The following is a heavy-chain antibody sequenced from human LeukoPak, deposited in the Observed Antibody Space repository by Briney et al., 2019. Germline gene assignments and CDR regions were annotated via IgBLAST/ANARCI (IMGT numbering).Heavy chain of an antibody. J-gene: IGHJ4*02. CDR2: ISSSSSTI. Sequence: GGSLRLSCAASGFTFSSYIMNWVRQAPGKGLDWVSYISSSSSTIYYADSVKGRFTISRDNAKNSLYLQMNSLRAEDTAVYYCARLRYDFVRGSYDYWGQGTLVTVSS. V-gene: IGHV3-48*01. CDR1: GFTFSSYI. D-gene: IGHD3-16*01. CDR3: ARLRYDFVRGSYDY.